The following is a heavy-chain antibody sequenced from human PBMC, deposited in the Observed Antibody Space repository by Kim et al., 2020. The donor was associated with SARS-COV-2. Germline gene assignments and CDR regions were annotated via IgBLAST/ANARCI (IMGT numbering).Heavy chain of an antibody. CDR3: TTDTLPTVAGTSNFDY. Sequence: GGSLRLSCAASGFTFSNAWMSWVRRAPGKGLEWVGRIKSRTDGGTTDYASRVKGRFTLSRDDSKNTLFLQMYSLETEDTAVYFCTTDTLPTVAGTSNFDYWGQGTLVTVSS. D-gene: IGHD6-19*01. CDR1: GFTFSNAW. CDR2: IKSRTDGGTT. V-gene: IGHV3-15*01. J-gene: IGHJ4*02.